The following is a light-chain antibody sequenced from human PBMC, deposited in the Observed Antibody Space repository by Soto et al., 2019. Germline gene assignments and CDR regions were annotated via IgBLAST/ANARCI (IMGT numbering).Light chain of an antibody. Sequence: EIVMTQSPATLSVSPGERATLSCRASQSVSSKLAWYQQKPGQAPRLLIYGASTRATGIPATFSGSGSGTEFSLTISSLQSEDFAGYYCQQYNDWPLTFGGGTKVEI. CDR3: QQYNDWPLT. V-gene: IGKV3-15*01. CDR2: GAS. CDR1: QSVSSK. J-gene: IGKJ4*01.